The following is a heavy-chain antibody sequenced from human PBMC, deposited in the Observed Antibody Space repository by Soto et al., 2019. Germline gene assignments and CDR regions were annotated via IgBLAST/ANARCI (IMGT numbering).Heavy chain of an antibody. V-gene: IGHV1-18*01. CDR1: GYTFTSYG. J-gene: IGHJ5*02. CDR3: ARGGLRPNGRGWDARVGPAFDP. D-gene: IGHD6-19*01. CDR2: ISAYNGNT. Sequence: ASVKVSCKASGYTFTSYGISWVRQAPGQGLEWMGWISAYNGNTNYAQKLQGRVTMTTDTSTSTAYMELRSLRSDDTAVYYCARGGLRPNGRGWDARVGPAFDPWGHGALVTLS.